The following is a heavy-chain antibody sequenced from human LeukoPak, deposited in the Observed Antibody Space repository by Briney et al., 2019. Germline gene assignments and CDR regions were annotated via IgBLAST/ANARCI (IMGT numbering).Heavy chain of an antibody. J-gene: IGHJ3*02. D-gene: IGHD6-19*01. CDR3: AREIVKVAGSLDAFDI. CDR1: GYTFTGYY. Sequence: ASVKVSCKASGYTFTGYYMHWVRQAPGQGLEGMGWINPNSCGTNYAQKFQGRITMTRDTAISTAYMELSRLRSDDTAVYYCAREIVKVAGSLDAFDIWGQGTMVTVSS. V-gene: IGHV1-2*02. CDR2: INPNSCGT.